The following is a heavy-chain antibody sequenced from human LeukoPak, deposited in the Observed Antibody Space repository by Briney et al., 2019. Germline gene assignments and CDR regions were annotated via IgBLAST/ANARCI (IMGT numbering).Heavy chain of an antibody. Sequence: GASVKVSCTASGYTFTSYAMHWVRQAPGQRLEWMGWINAGNGNTKYSQKLQGRVTITRDTSASTAYMELSSLRSEDTAVYYCAREPIAAALSWRRDGKGYFDYWGQGTLVTVSS. D-gene: IGHD6-13*01. CDR2: INAGNGNT. J-gene: IGHJ4*02. V-gene: IGHV1-3*01. CDR1: GYTFTSYA. CDR3: AREPIAAALSWRRDGKGYFDY.